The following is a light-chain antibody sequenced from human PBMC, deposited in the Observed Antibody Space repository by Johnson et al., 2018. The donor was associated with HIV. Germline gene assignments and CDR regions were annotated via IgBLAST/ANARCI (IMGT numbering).Light chain of an antibody. CDR3: GTWDNSLSTGAV. CDR2: ENN. V-gene: IGLV1-51*02. J-gene: IGLJ1*01. Sequence: QSVLTQPPSVSAAPGQKVTIYCSGSSSNVGNNYVSWYQQLPGTAPKLLIFENNKRPSGIPDRFSGSKSGTSATLGIAGLQPGDEADYYCGTWDNSLSTGAVFGTGTKVTVL. CDR1: SSNVGNNY.